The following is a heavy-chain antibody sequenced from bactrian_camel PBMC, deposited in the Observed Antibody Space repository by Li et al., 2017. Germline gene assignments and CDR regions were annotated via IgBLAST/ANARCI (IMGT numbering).Heavy chain of an antibody. V-gene: IGHV3S40*01. J-gene: IGHJ6*01. D-gene: IGHD4*01. CDR1: GFTFSTNW. CDR2: INSMTGIT. CDR3: AASSYYNEYDPFRPYGADFGY. Sequence: VQLVESGGGLVQPGGSLRLSCVGSGFTFSTNWMSWVRQAPGKGLEWVSTINSMTGITYYVDSVKGRLTISRDNAKSTLYLQMNSLKPEDTAMYYCAASSYYNEYDPFRPYGADFGYWGQGTQVTVS.